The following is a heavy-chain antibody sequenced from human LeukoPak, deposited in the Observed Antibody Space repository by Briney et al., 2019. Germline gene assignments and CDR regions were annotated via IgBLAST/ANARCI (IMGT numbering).Heavy chain of an antibody. Sequence: PGGSLRLSCAGSGYIFDDYGMRWVRQAPGKGLEWVAGINWNGGSTGYAASVKGRCTIPRDNAKTALYLEMNSLRVEDTAFYYCVRLGRDGYTYGAAYWGQGALVTVSS. CDR1: GYIFDDYG. V-gene: IGHV3-20*04. D-gene: IGHD5-24*01. J-gene: IGHJ1*01. CDR2: INWNGGST. CDR3: VRLGRDGYTYGAAY.